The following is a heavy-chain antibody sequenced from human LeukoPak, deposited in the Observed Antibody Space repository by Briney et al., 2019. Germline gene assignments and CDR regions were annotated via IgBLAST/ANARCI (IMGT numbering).Heavy chain of an antibody. J-gene: IGHJ3*01. CDR2: ISSSSSYI. D-gene: IGHD3-22*01. CDR1: GFTFSSYS. CDR3: ARGPYYHPSDAFDL. V-gene: IGHV3-21*01. Sequence: GGSLRLSCAASGFTFSSYSMNWVRQAPGKGLEWVSSISSSSSYIYYADSVKGRFTISRDNAKNSLYLQMNSLRAEDTAVYFCARGPYYHPSDAFDLWGQGTMVTVS.